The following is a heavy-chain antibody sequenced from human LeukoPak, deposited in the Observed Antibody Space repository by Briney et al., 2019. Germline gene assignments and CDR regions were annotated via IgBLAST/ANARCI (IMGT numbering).Heavy chain of an antibody. V-gene: IGHV1-69*05. CDR1: GGTFSSYA. Sequence: AASVKVSCKASGGTFSSYAFSWVRQAPGQGLEWMGGIIPIFGTANYAQKFQGRVTITTDESTSTAYMELSSLRSEDTAVYYCARDRWDYYDSSGQFDYWGQGTLVTVSS. D-gene: IGHD3-22*01. J-gene: IGHJ4*02. CDR2: IIPIFGTA. CDR3: ARDRWDYYDSSGQFDY.